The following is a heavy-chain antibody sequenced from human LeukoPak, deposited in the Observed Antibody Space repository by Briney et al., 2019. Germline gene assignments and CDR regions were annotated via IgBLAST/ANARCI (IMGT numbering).Heavy chain of an antibody. CDR1: GLTFSSYG. CDR3: AKVEGSGSLVRYYFDY. J-gene: IGHJ4*02. D-gene: IGHD3-10*01. CDR2: ISYDGSNK. V-gene: IGHV3-30*18. Sequence: GGSLRLSCAASGLTFSSYGMHWVRQAPGKGLEWVAVISYDGSNKYYADSVKGRFTISRDNSKNTLYLQMNSLRAEDTAVFYCAKVEGSGSLVRYYFDYWGQGTLVTVSS.